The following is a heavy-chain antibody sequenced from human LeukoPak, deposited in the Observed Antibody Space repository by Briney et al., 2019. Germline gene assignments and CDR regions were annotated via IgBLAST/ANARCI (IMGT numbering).Heavy chain of an antibody. D-gene: IGHD3-10*01. CDR1: GFTFSSYA. J-gene: IGHJ4*02. V-gene: IGHV3-30*04. CDR3: AKAWFGELQLDY. Sequence: GGSLRLSCAASGFTFSSYAMHWVRQAPGKGLEWVAVISYDGSNKYYADSVKGRFTISRDNSKNTLYLQMNSLRAEDTAVYYCAKAWFGELQLDYWGQGTLVTVSS. CDR2: ISYDGSNK.